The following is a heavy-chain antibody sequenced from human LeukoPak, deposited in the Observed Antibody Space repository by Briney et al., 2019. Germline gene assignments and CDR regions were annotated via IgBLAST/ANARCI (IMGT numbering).Heavy chain of an antibody. V-gene: IGHV4-59*01. CDR3: ARSPDPYSSSWYTVDY. CDR1: GGSISSYY. J-gene: IGHJ4*02. CDR2: IYYSGST. Sequence: XETLSLTCTVSGGSISSYYWSWIRQPPGKGLEWIGYIYYSGSTNYNPSLKSRVTISVDTSKNQFSLKLSSVTAADTAVYYCARSPDPYSSSWYTVDYWGQGTLVXVXS. D-gene: IGHD6-13*01.